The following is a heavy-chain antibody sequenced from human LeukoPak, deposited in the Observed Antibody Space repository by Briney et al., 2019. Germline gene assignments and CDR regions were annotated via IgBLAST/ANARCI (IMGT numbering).Heavy chain of an antibody. CDR1: GFTFSDYA. CDR2: IYYDGSKK. V-gene: IGHV3-30-3*01. J-gene: IGHJ4*02. D-gene: IGHD5-24*01. CDR3: ARGPDGYNSHFDY. Sequence: GGSLRLSCVASGFTFSDYAMHWVRQAPGKGLEWVAVIYYDGSKKYYADSVEGRFTISRDNSKNTLYLHMKSLRVEDTAVYYCARGPDGYNSHFDYWGQGTLVTVSS.